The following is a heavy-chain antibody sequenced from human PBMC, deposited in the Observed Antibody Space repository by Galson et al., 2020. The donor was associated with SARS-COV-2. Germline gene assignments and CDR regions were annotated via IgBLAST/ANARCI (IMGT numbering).Heavy chain of an antibody. D-gene: IGHD3-3*01. CDR1: GFTFDNYA. CDR3: VKSPFEEWFFPWYGIDV. CDR2: ISGSGDGDST. Sequence: GESLKISRAASGFTFDNYAMSWVRQAPGKGLEWVSAISGSGDGDSTFYADFVKGRFTISRDNSKNRLYLQINSLSADDTAVYYCVKSPFEEWFFPWYGIDVWGQGATVTVSS. V-gene: IGHV3-23*01. J-gene: IGHJ6*02.